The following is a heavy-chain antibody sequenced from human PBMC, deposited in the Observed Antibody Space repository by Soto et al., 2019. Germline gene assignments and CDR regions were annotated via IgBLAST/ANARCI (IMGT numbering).Heavy chain of an antibody. CDR3: ARGVRDGYNPGGY. Sequence: QVQLVESGGGVVQPGRSLRLSCAASGFTFSSYGMHWVRQAPGKGLEWVAVIWHDGSNKYYADSVKGRFTISRDNSKNTLYLQMSSLSAEDTAVYYGARGVRDGYNPGGYWGQGTLVTVSS. J-gene: IGHJ4*02. V-gene: IGHV3-33*01. CDR2: IWHDGSNK. CDR1: GFTFSSYG. D-gene: IGHD5-12*01.